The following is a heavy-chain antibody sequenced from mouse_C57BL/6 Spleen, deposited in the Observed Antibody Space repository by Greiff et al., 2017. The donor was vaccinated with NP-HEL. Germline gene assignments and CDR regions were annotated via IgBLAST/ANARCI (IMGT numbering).Heavy chain of an antibody. V-gene: IGHV1-50*01. D-gene: IGHD2-5*01. J-gene: IGHJ1*03. CDR3: ARRSNHWYFDV. CDR2: IDPSDSYT. CDR1: GYTFTSYW. Sequence: QVHVKQPGAELVKPGASVKLSCKASGYTFTSYWMQWVKQRPGQGLEWIGEIDPSDSYTNYNQKFKGKATLTVDTSSSTAYMQLSSLTSEDSAVYYCARRSNHWYFDVWGTGTTVTVSS.